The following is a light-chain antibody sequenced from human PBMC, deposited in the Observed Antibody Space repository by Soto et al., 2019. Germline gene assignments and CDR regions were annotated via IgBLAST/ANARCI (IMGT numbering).Light chain of an antibody. CDR2: DAS. J-gene: IGKJ4*01. CDR1: ENVGRNF. CDR3: QQYASAPLT. V-gene: IGKV3D-20*01. Sequence: EIVLTQSPGTLSLSPGERATLSCGASENVGRNFLAWYQHKSGLAPRLLIYDASRRATGIPDRFTGSVSGTDFSLTSSRLEPEDFAVYYCQQYASAPLTFGGGTKVDIK.